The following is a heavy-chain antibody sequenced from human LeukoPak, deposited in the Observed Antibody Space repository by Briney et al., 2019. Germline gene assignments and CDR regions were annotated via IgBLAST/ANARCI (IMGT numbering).Heavy chain of an antibody. CDR1: GFTVSGNY. CDR3: AREGGPYSSTLRGQ. Sequence: GGSLRLSCEVSGFTVSGNYMSWVRQAPGKGLEWVSVMYSSGSTDYADSVKGRFTISRDNSKNTLYLQMNGLRAEDTAVYYCAREGGPYSSTLRGQWGQGTLVTVSS. J-gene: IGHJ4*02. V-gene: IGHV3-53*01. CDR2: MYSSGST. D-gene: IGHD6-19*01.